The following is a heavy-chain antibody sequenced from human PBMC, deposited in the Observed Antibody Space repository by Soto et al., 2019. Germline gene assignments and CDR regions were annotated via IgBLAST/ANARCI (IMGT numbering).Heavy chain of an antibody. D-gene: IGHD3-3*01. V-gene: IGHV4-34*02. CDR2: INHTGGP. CDR1: GGAVTGYY. Sequence: QVHLQQGGEGLLKPSETLSLPCAVYGGAVTGYYWNWIRQPPGKGLEWIGEINHTGGPHYNPSLKSRVTMSVDTSKNQFSLRLSSVTAADTAIYYSETRITVFGLLIPPFDPWGQGTQVTVSS. CDR3: ETRITVFGLLIPPFDP. J-gene: IGHJ5*02.